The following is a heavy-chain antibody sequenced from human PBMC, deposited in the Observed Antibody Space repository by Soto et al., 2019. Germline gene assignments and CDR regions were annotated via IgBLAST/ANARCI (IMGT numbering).Heavy chain of an antibody. Sequence: GGSLRLSCAASGFTFSSYSMNWVRQAPGKGLEWVSYISSSSSTIYYADSVKGRFTISRDNAKNSLYLQMNSLRDEDTAGYYCARSHIVVVTAMHFDYWGQGTLVTVSS. CDR2: ISSSSSTI. CDR1: GFTFSSYS. CDR3: ARSHIVVVTAMHFDY. V-gene: IGHV3-48*02. D-gene: IGHD2-21*02. J-gene: IGHJ4*02.